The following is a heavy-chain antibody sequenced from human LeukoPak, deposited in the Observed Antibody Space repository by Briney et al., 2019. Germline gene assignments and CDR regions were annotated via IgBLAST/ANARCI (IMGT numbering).Heavy chain of an antibody. CDR1: GFTYSSYW. CDR3: ARDGVYGDYVSYY. CDR2: IKQDGGEK. Sequence: GGALRLSCAASGFTYSSYWMSWARQAPGKGLEWVANIKQDGGEKYYVDSVKRRYTISRDNAKNSLCLRMNSLRAEDTAVYYCARDGVYGDYVSYYWGQGTLVTVSS. V-gene: IGHV3-7*01. J-gene: IGHJ4*02. D-gene: IGHD4-17*01.